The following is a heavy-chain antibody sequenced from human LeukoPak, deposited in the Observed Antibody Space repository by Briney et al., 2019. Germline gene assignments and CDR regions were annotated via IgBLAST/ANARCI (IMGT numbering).Heavy chain of an antibody. V-gene: IGHV3-23*01. Sequence: PGGSLRLSRAASGFPFSTYAMNWVRQAPGKGLEWVSVITGSGGSTQYADSVKGRFTISRDNSKNTVYLQMNSLRAEDTAVYYCARDRGASDAFDIWGQGTMVTVSS. CDR1: GFPFSTYA. J-gene: IGHJ3*02. D-gene: IGHD1-26*01. CDR2: ITGSGGST. CDR3: ARDRGASDAFDI.